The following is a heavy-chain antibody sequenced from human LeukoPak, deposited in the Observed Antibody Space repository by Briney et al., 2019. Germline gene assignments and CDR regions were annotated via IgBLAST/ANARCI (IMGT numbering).Heavy chain of an antibody. CDR3: VKGGSFSGDAFDI. CDR1: GFTFSSYA. V-gene: IGHV3-64D*06. D-gene: IGHD1-26*01. J-gene: IGHJ3*02. CDR2: IISNGGRT. Sequence: GGSLRLSCSASGFTFSSYAMHWVRQAPGQVLEYVSSIISNGGRTYYADSVKGRFTISRDKSKNTLYLQMSSLRAEDTALYYCVKGGSFSGDAFDIWGQGTMVTVSS.